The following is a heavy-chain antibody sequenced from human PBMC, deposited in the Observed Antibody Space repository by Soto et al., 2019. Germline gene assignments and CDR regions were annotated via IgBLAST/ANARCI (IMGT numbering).Heavy chain of an antibody. Sequence: EVQLVESGGGLVQPGGSLRLSCAASGFTVSTKYMSWVRQAPGKGLEWVSVIYSGGSTFYADSVRGRFTISRDNSKNTVNLQMNSLRAEDTAGYYCARDPWGADYWGQGTLVTVSS. D-gene: IGHD3-16*01. V-gene: IGHV3-66*01. CDR1: GFTVSTKY. CDR3: ARDPWGADY. CDR2: IYSGGST. J-gene: IGHJ4*02.